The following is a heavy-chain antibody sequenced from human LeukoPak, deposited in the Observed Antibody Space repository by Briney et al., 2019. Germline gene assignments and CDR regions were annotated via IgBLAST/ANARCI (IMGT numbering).Heavy chain of an antibody. Sequence: PGRSLRLSCAASGFTFSTYAIHWVRQAPGKGLEWVAVISYDGSNKYYADSVKGRFTISRDNSKNTLYLQMNSLRAEDTAVYYCAREGWNYDLGRIFYYYFYYTDVWGKGTTVTVSS. CDR3: AREGWNYDLGRIFYYYFYYTDV. J-gene: IGHJ6*03. CDR1: GFTFSTYA. D-gene: IGHD1-7*01. V-gene: IGHV3-30-3*01. CDR2: ISYDGSNK.